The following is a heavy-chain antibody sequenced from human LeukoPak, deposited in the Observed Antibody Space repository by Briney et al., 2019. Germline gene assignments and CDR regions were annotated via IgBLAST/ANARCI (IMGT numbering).Heavy chain of an antibody. CDR3: AKARIAAAGPPYFDY. D-gene: IGHD6-13*01. CDR1: GFTFSSYA. CDR2: ISGSGGST. V-gene: IGHV3-23*01. Sequence: PGGSLRLSCAASGFTFSSYAMSWVRQAPGKGLEWVSAISGSGGSTYYADSEKGRFTISRDNSKNTLYLQMNSLRAEDTAVYYCAKARIAAAGPPYFDYWGQGTLVTVSS. J-gene: IGHJ4*02.